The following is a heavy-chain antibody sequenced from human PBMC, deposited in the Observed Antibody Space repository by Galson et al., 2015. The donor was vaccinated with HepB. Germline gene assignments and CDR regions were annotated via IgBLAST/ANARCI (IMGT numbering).Heavy chain of an antibody. CDR3: ARRLGNAFIPHRGFDS. J-gene: IGHJ4*02. CDR1: GYSFTNYW. Sequence: QSGAEVKKPGESLKISCKGSGYSFTNYWIGWARQMPGKGLEWIGIIYPADSDTRYSLFSQDHVTISADRSIRTVYLQWRRLEASDTGVYCCARRLGNAFIPHRGFDSWGQGTQVTVTS. D-gene: IGHD2-21*01. CDR2: IYPADSDT. V-gene: IGHV5-51*03.